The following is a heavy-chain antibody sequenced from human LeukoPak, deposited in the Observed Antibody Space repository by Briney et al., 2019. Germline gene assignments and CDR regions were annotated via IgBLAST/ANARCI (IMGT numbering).Heavy chain of an antibody. CDR1: GYTFTGYY. D-gene: IGHD5-12*01. CDR2: INPNSGGT. V-gene: IGHV1-2*02. CDR3: ARAYQWLRLLVDY. Sequence: GASVKVSCKASGYTFTGYYMHWVRQAPGQGLEWMGWINPNSGGTNYAQNFQGRVTMSRDTSISTAYMELSRLRSDDTAVYYCARAYQWLRLLVDYWGQGTLVTVSS. J-gene: IGHJ4*02.